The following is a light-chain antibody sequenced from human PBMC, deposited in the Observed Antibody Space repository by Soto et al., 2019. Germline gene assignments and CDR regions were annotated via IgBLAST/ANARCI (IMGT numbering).Light chain of an antibody. J-gene: IGKJ1*01. V-gene: IGKV1-5*01. Sequence: GDRVTITCRSSQSISSWLAWYQQKPGKAPKLLIYDASSLESGVPSRFSGSGSGTEFTLTISSLQPDDFATYYCQQYNSYPWTFGQGTKVDIK. CDR3: QQYNSYPWT. CDR2: DAS. CDR1: QSISSW.